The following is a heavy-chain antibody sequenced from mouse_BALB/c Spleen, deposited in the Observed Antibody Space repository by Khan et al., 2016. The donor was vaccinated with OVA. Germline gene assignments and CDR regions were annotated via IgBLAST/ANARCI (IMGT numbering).Heavy chain of an antibody. Sequence: EVMLVESGGGLVKPGGSLKLSCAASGFTFSTFAMSWVRQTLEKRLEWVATINSDGDYTYYPDNVTGRFTISRDNATNTLYLQINSLRSEDTAMYYCARSPYVNFAYWGQGTLVTVSA. CDR2: INSDGDYT. V-gene: IGHV5-9-1*01. D-gene: IGHD2-1*01. CDR3: ARSPYVNFAY. CDR1: GFTFSTFA. J-gene: IGHJ3*01.